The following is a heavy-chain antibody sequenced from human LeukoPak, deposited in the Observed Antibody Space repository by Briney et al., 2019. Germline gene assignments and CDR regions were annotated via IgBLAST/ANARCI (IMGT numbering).Heavy chain of an antibody. CDR3: ARVGARQILEY. J-gene: IGHJ4*02. CDR1: EFTLSSYR. Sequence: GGSLRLSCAASEFTLSSYRMRWVRQARRKGQEWVANIKQDEGEKYYLDSVKGRFTVPRDNAKNSLNLQMNSLRAEDTAVYYCARVGARQILEYWGQGTLVTVSS. D-gene: IGHD4-17*01. V-gene: IGHV3-7*01. CDR2: IKQDEGEK.